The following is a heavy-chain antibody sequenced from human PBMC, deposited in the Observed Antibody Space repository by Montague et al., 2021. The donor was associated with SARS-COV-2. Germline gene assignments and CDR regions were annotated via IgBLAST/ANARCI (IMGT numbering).Heavy chain of an antibody. D-gene: IGHD6-13*01. V-gene: IGHV3-23*01. CDR1: GFTFSDYY. J-gene: IGHJ3*02. Sequence: SLRLSCAASGFTFSDYYMSWIRQAPGKGLEWVSAISISDGYTYYADSVKGRFTISRDKSKNTLYLQMNSLRAEDTAVYYCAKDRQLVGDDAFDIWGQGTMVTVSS. CDR2: ISISDGYT. CDR3: AKDRQLVGDDAFDI.